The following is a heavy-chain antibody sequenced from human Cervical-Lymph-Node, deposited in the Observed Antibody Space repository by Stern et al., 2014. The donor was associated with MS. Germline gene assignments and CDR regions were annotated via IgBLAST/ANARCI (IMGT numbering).Heavy chain of an antibody. V-gene: IGHV3-30*04. J-gene: IGHJ4*02. CDR3: AKGGSGSYLD. Sequence: VQLVESGGGVVQPGRSLRLSCAASGFVFRRYALHGVRQAPGKGLELVAIISYYGMDKYYTDSVNGRFTVSRDNSNNTVDLEMNSLRLEDTAVYYCAKGGSGSYLDWGQGSLVTVSS. CDR2: ISYYGMDK. D-gene: IGHD1-26*01. CDR1: GFVFRRYA.